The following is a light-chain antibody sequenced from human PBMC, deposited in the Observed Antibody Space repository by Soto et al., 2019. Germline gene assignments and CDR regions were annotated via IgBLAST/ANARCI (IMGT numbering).Light chain of an antibody. Sequence: EIVLTQSPGTLSLSPGERATLSCRASQSVSNSYLAWYQQKPGQAPRLLIDGSSSRATGIPDRFSGSGSGTDFTLTISRLEPEDFAVYYCQQYGGSPRTFGQGTKVEIK. CDR1: QSVSNSY. CDR3: QQYGGSPRT. CDR2: GSS. V-gene: IGKV3-20*01. J-gene: IGKJ1*01.